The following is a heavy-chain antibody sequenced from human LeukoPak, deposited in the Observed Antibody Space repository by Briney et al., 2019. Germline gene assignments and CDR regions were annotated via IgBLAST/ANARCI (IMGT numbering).Heavy chain of an antibody. CDR2: IKQDGSEK. Sequence: GGSLRLSCVGSGVTFSSFWMSWVRQAPGEGLEWVANIKQDGSEKQYVDSVKGRFTISRDNAKKSLYLQMNSLRAEDTAVYYCARDVDYGDYTNDYWGQGTLVTVSS. V-gene: IGHV3-7*01. J-gene: IGHJ4*02. D-gene: IGHD4-17*01. CDR1: GVTFSSFW. CDR3: ARDVDYGDYTNDY.